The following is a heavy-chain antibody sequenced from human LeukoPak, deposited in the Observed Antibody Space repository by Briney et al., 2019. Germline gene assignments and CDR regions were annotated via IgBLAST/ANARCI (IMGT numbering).Heavy chain of an antibody. CDR3: ARAKDYYDSSGYFNDAFDI. D-gene: IGHD3-22*01. CDR1: GGPISSYY. V-gene: IGHV4-59*08. Sequence: SETLSLTCTVSGGPISSYYWRWIRQPPGKGLEWIGYIYYSGSANYNPSLKSRVTISVDTSKNQFSLKLSSVTAADTAVYYCARAKDYYDSSGYFNDAFDIWGQGTMVTVSS. J-gene: IGHJ3*02. CDR2: IYYSGSA.